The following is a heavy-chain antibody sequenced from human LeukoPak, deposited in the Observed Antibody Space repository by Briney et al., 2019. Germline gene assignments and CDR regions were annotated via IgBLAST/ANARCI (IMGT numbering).Heavy chain of an antibody. CDR2: IRSKAYGGTT. Sequence: GGSLRLSCTAPGFTFGDYAMSWVRQDPGEGLEWVGFIRSKAYGGTTEYAASVKGRFTISRDDSKSIAYLQMNSLKTEDTAVYYCTRDPGPGYYYDSEDYWGQGTLVTVSS. V-gene: IGHV3-49*04. CDR1: GFTFGDYA. D-gene: IGHD3-22*01. J-gene: IGHJ4*02. CDR3: TRDPGPGYYYDSEDY.